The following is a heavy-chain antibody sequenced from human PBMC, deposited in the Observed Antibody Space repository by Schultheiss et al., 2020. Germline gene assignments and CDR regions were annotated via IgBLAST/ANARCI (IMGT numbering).Heavy chain of an antibody. V-gene: IGHV1-18*04. CDR2: ISAYNGNT. Sequence: ASVKVSCKASGYTFTGYYMHWVRQAPGQGLEWMGWISAYNGNTNYAQKLQGRVTMTTVTSTSTAYMELRSLRSDDTAVYYCARDLYQPRTMTNWFDPWGQGTLVTVSS. J-gene: IGHJ5*02. CDR3: ARDLYQPRTMTNWFDP. D-gene: IGHD3-22*01. CDR1: GYTFTGYY.